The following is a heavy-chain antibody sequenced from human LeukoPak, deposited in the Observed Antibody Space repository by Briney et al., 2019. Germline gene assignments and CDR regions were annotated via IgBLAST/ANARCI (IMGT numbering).Heavy chain of an antibody. CDR3: ARLGYSSSWYLSAFDI. D-gene: IGHD6-13*01. CDR1: GFTFSDYY. Sequence: TGGSLRLSCAASGFTFSDYYMSWIRQAPGKGLEWVSYISSSGSTIYYADSVKGRFTISRDNAKNSLYLQMNSLRAEDTAVYYCARLGYSSSWYLSAFDIWGQGTMVTVSS. CDR2: ISSSGSTI. V-gene: IGHV3-11*04. J-gene: IGHJ3*02.